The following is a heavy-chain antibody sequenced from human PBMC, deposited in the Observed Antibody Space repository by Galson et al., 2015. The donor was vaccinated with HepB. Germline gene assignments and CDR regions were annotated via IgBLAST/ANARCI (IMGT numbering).Heavy chain of an antibody. Sequence: SLRLSCAASGFSFSTYSMNWVRQAPGKGLEWVSSISYSSDYTYYTDSLKGRFTISRDNAKNSLYLQMNSLRVEDTAVYYRARCHRAASSSWLDYWGQGTLVTVSS. V-gene: IGHV3-21*01. CDR2: ISYSSDYT. J-gene: IGHJ4*02. CDR3: ARCHRAASSSWLDY. D-gene: IGHD6-13*01. CDR1: GFSFSTYS.